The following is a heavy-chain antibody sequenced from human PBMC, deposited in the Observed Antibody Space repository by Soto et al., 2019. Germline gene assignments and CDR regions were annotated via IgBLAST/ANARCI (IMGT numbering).Heavy chain of an antibody. D-gene: IGHD3-22*01. CDR2: ISAYNGNT. CDR3: ARDTNYYDSSSPTNWFDP. Sequence: QVQLVQSGAEVKKPGASVKVSCKASGYTFTSYGISWVRQVPGQGLEWMGWISAYNGNTNYAQKLQGRVTMTTDTSTSTAYMELRSLRSDDTAVYYCARDTNYYDSSSPTNWFDPWGQGTLVTVSS. V-gene: IGHV1-18*01. CDR1: GYTFTSYG. J-gene: IGHJ5*02.